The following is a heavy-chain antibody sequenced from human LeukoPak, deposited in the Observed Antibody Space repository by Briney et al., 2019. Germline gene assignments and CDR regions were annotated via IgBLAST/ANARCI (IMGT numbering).Heavy chain of an antibody. CDR3: AKGGGSKYSSSWSYFDY. J-gene: IGHJ4*02. Sequence: GGSLRLSCAASGFTFSSYGMHWVRQAPGKGLEWVAVIPYDGSNKYYADSVKGRFTISRDNSKNTLYLQMNSLRAEDTAVYYCAKGGGSKYSSSWSYFDYWGQGTLVTVSS. CDR1: GFTFSSYG. CDR2: IPYDGSNK. V-gene: IGHV3-30*18. D-gene: IGHD6-13*01.